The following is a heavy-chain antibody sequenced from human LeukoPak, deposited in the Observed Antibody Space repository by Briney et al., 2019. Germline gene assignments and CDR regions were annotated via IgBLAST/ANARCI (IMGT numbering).Heavy chain of an antibody. CDR1: GYTLTELS. V-gene: IGHV1-24*01. J-gene: IGHJ4*02. CDR3: ATQYYGAFDH. CDR2: FDPEDGET. D-gene: IGHD4-17*01. Sequence: ASVKVSCKVSGYTLTELSMHWVRQAPGKGLEWTGGFDPEDGETIYAQKFQGRVTMTEDTSTDTAYMEVSSLRSEDTAVYYCATQYYGAFDHWGQGTLVTVSS.